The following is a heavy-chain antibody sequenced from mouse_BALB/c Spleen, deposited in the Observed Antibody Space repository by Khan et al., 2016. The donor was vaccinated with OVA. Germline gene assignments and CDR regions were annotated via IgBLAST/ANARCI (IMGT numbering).Heavy chain of an antibody. V-gene: IGHV1-9*01. CDR2: ILPGRGYI. CDR1: DYTFRSYW. D-gene: IGHD4-1*01. CDR3: ARGAGTTYGMDY. J-gene: IGHJ4*01. Sequence: QVQLQPSGAELMKPGASVKISCKATDYTFRSYWIEWVKQRPGHGLEWIGEILPGRGYINYNENFKGKATFTADTSSNIAYMQLNSLTSDDSAVYYCARGAGTTYGMDYWGQGTSVTVSS.